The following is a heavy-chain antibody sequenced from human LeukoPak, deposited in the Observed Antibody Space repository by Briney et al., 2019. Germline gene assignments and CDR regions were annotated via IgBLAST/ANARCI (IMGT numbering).Heavy chain of an antibody. CDR2: IIPIFGTA. V-gene: IGHV1-69*13. CDR3: ARAAATGTGTTQRHDY. Sequence: GASVKVSCKASGGTFSSYAISWVRQAPGQGLEWMGGIIPIFGTANYAQKFQGRVTITADESTSTAYMELSSLRSEDTAVYYCARAAATGTGTTQRHDYWGQGTLVTVSS. D-gene: IGHD6-13*01. J-gene: IGHJ4*02. CDR1: GGTFSSYA.